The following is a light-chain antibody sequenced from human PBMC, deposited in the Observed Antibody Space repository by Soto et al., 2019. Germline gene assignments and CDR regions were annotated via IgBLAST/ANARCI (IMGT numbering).Light chain of an antibody. J-gene: IGKJ5*01. CDR1: QSVSGSY. V-gene: IGKV3-20*01. CDR3: QQYGSSPPT. CDR2: GAS. Sequence: EIVLTQSPGTLSLSPGERATLSCRASQSVSGSYLAWYQQKPGQAPRLLFYGASSRATGIPDRFSGSGSGKDFTLTISRLEPEDFAVYYCQQYGSSPPTFGQGTRLEIK.